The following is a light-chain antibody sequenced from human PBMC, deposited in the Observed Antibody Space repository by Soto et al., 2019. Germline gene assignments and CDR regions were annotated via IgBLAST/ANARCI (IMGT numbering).Light chain of an antibody. CDR3: ASFRSGTILV. J-gene: IGLJ1*01. Sequence: QSVVTQPACVSGSPGQSVTISCTGPRSDIGDSNFISWYQHSPGKAPRLLIYEVNNRPSGVSRRFSGSKAGNTASLTISGLLDDDEADYFCASFRSGTILVFGSGTKVTVL. CDR1: RSDIGDSNF. V-gene: IGLV2-14*01. CDR2: EVN.